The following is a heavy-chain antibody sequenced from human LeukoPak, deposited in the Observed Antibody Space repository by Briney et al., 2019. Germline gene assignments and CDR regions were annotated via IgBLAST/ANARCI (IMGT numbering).Heavy chain of an antibody. CDR2: INPGDSDT. V-gene: IGHV5-51*01. CDR1: GYSFPNYW. D-gene: IGHD3-22*01. CDR3: ARLKGGNDGYCAFEI. J-gene: IGHJ3*02. Sequence: GESLKISXKGSGYSFPNYWIGWVRQKPGKGLEWMGIINPGDSDTRYSPSFQGQVTISADKSISTAYLQWSSLKASDTAMYYCARLKGGNDGYCAFEIWGQGTLVTVSS.